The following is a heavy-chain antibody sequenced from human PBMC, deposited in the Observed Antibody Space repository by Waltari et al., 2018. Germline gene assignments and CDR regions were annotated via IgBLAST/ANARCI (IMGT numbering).Heavy chain of an antibody. CDR3: ARGGIAAAGTWFDP. CDR1: GGSISSHY. Sequence: QVQLQESGPGLVKPSETLSLTCTVSGGSISSHYWSWIRQPPGKGLEWFGYFYYRGSTYSNPALKSRVTISVDTSKNQFSLKLSSVTAADTAVYYCARGGIAAAGTWFDPWGQGTLVTVSS. CDR2: FYYRGST. D-gene: IGHD6-13*01. J-gene: IGHJ5*02. V-gene: IGHV4-59*11.